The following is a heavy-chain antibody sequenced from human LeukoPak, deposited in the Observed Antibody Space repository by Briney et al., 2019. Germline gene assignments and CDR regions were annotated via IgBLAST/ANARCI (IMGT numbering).Heavy chain of an antibody. CDR2: IYYSGST. V-gene: IGHV4-59*01. CDR3: ARGAAYIDY. CDR1: GGSISSYY. J-gene: IGHJ4*02. Sequence: SETLSLTCTVSGGSISSYYWSWIRQPPGKGLEWIAYIYYSGSTNYNPSLKSRVTISVDTSKKQFSLELSSVTAADTAVYYCARGAAYIDYWGQGTLVTVSS.